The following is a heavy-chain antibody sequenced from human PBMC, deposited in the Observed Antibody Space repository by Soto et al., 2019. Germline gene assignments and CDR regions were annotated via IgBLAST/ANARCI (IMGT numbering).Heavy chain of an antibody. CDR3: ARVCSTVETAMVSQYFYGMDV. J-gene: IGHJ6*02. V-gene: IGHV1-69*12. D-gene: IGHD5-18*01. CDR1: GDTFISYA. CDR2: VVPMFGIP. Sequence: QVQLVQSGAEVKKPGSSVKVSCKSSGDTFISYAISWVRQAPGQGLEWMGGVVPMFGIPNYAQKFPGRVTVIADESTSTAYLELSSLTTEDTAVYYCARVCSTVETAMVSQYFYGMDVWGQGTTVTVSS.